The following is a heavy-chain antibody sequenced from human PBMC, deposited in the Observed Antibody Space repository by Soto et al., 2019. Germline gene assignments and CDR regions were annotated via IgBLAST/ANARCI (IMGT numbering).Heavy chain of an antibody. V-gene: IGHV1-69*01. D-gene: IGHD6-6*01. CDR1: GGTFSSYA. Sequence: QVQLVQSGAEVKKPGSSVKVSCKASGGTFSSYAISWVRQAPGQGLEWMGGIIPIFGTPNYAQKFQGRVTITADESTSTAYMELGSLRPEDTAVYYCARDGLAARPTRESPMDVWGQGTTVTVSS. J-gene: IGHJ6*02. CDR3: ARDGLAARPTRESPMDV. CDR2: IIPIFGTP.